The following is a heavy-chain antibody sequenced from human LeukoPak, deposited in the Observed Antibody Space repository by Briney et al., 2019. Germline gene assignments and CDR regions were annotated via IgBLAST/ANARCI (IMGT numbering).Heavy chain of an antibody. D-gene: IGHD3-22*01. CDR1: GYTFTGYY. J-gene: IGHJ4*02. CDR2: TNPNSGGT. V-gene: IGHV1-2*06. Sequence: ASVKVSCKASGYTFTGYYMHWVRQVPGQGLEWMGRTNPNSGGTNYAQKFQGRVTMTRDTSISTAYMELSRLRSDDTAVYYCASSNGYYDSSGYYLYYFDYWGQGTLVTVSS. CDR3: ASSNGYYDSSGYYLYYFDY.